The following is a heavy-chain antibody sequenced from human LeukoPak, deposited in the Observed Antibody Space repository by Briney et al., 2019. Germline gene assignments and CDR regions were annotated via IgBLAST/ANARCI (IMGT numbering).Heavy chain of an antibody. V-gene: IGHV4-61*02. CDR2: IYSSGST. CDR1: GGSISSDTYF. J-gene: IGHJ6*02. Sequence: PSETLSLTCTVSGGSISSDTYFWTWIRQPAGKGLEWIGRIYSSGSTNYNPSLKSRVTISIDTSKNQFSLKLSSVTAADTAVYNCARAPYAAPGDYYYGMDVWGQGTTVTVSS. CDR3: ARAPYAAPGDYYYGMDV. D-gene: IGHD3-16*01.